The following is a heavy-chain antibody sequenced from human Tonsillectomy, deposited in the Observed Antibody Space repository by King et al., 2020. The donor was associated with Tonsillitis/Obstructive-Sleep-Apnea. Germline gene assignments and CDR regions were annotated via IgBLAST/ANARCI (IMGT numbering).Heavy chain of an antibody. Sequence: QLQESGPGLVKPSETLSLTCTVPGDSISSSSYLWGWIRQPPGKGLEWIGTIYYSGTTYYNPSLKSRVTISVDTSKNQFSLRLSSVTAADTAVFYCARQGGSSSSDYWGQVTLVTVSS. J-gene: IGHJ4*02. CDR3: ARQGGSSSSDY. CDR2: IYYSGTT. V-gene: IGHV4-39*01. CDR1: GDSISSSSYL. D-gene: IGHD6-13*01.